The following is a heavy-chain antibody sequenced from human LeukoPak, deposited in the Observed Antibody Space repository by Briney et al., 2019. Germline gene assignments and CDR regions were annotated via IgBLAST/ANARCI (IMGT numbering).Heavy chain of an antibody. CDR3: ARDRNYRRYYYGMDV. CDR1: GGSFSGYY. D-gene: IGHD1-7*01. CDR2: INHSGST. Sequence: NASETLSLTCAVYGGSFSGYYWSWIRQPPGKGLEWIGEINHSGSTNYNPSLKSRVTISVDTSKNQFSLKLSSVTAADTAVYYCARDRNYRRYYYGMDVWGQGTTVTVSS. V-gene: IGHV4-34*01. J-gene: IGHJ6*02.